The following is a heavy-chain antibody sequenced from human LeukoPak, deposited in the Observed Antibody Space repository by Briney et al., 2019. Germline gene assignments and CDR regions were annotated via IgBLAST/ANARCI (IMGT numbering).Heavy chain of an antibody. D-gene: IGHD2-15*01. CDR2: IKQDGSEK. CDR3: ARRYCSGGSCYIDY. CDR1: GFTFSSYW. V-gene: IGHV3-7*01. J-gene: IGHJ4*02. Sequence: QPGGSLRLSCAASGFTFSSYWMSWVRQAPGKGLEWVANIKQDGSEKYYVDSVKGRFTISRDNAKNSLYLQMNSLRAEDTAVYYCARRYCSGGSCYIDYWGQETLVTVSS.